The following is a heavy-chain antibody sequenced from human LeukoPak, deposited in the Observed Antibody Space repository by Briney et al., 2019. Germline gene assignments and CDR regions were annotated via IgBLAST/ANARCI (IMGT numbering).Heavy chain of an antibody. CDR2: TYYRSTWYN. J-gene: IGHJ5*02. CDR1: GDSVSSNSVT. V-gene: IGHV6-1*01. Sequence: SQTLSLTCAISGDSVSSNSVTWNWIRQSPSRGLEWLGRTYYRSTWYNDYAVSVRGRITVNPDTSKNQFSQHLNSVTPEDTAVYYCARRLTQYDCFDPWGQGILVTVSS. CDR3: ARRLTQYDCFDP. D-gene: IGHD2-2*01.